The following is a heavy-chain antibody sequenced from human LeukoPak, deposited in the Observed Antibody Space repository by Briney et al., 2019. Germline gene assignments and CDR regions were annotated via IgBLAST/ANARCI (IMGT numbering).Heavy chain of an antibody. D-gene: IGHD4-17*01. CDR3: ARAKEDLYGDLYYFDY. Sequence: ASVKVSCKASGYTFTSYYMHWVRQAPGQGLEWMGIINPSGGSTSYAQKFQGRVTMTRDTSTSTVCMELSSLRSEDTAVYYCARAKEDLYGDLYYFDYWGQGTLVTVSS. V-gene: IGHV1-46*03. CDR1: GYTFTSYY. J-gene: IGHJ4*02. CDR2: INPSGGST.